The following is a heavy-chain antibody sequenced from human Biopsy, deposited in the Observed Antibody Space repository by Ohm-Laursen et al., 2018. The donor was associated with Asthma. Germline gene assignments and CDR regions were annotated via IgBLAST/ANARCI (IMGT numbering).Heavy chain of an antibody. CDR3: ARGGLHYYEYYGMDV. CDR2: ISYDGRNT. Sequence: LSLTCAASGFAVSRDHMFWVRQAPGKGLEWVTIISYDGRNTYYADSVEGRFTISRDNSKNTLFLQMSSLRPEDTAVYYCARGGLHYYEYYGMDVWGQGTTVTVSS. D-gene: IGHD2-21*02. V-gene: IGHV3-30*04. CDR1: GFAVSRDH. J-gene: IGHJ6*02.